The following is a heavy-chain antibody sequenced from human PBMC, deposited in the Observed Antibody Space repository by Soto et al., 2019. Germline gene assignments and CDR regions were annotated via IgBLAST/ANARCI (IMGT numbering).Heavy chain of an antibody. V-gene: IGHV3-23*01. CDR1: GFTFSSYA. D-gene: IGHD3-22*01. J-gene: IGHJ3*02. CDR2: ISGSGGST. CDR3: AKDRPYYYDSSGYYPEWDAFDI. Sequence: GGSLRLSCAASGFTFSSYAMSWVRQAPGKGLEWVSAISGSGGSTYYADSVKGRLTISRDNSKNTLYLQMNSLRAEDTAVYYCAKDRPYYYDSSGYYPEWDAFDIWGQGTMVTVSS.